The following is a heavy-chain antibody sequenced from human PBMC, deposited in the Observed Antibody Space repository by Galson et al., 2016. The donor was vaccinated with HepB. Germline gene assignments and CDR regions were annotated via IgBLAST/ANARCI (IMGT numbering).Heavy chain of an antibody. D-gene: IGHD2-15*01. J-gene: IGHJ5*02. CDR2: ISSSGRST. Sequence: SLRLSCAASGFTFNNYSMNWVRQAPGKGLEWVSYISSSGRSTKYADSVKGRFTISRGNAKNSLYLQMNSLRDEDTAVYYCARALGRYCSGGACYPSTLYWFDPWGQGTLVTVSS. CDR1: GFTFNNYS. CDR3: ARALGRYCSGGACYPSTLYWFDP. V-gene: IGHV3-48*02.